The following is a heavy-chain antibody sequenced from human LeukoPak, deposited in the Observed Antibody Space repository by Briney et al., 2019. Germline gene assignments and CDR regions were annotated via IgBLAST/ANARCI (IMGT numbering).Heavy chain of an antibody. Sequence: PGGSLRLSCAASGFTFSSYAMSWVRPAPGKGLQGVSAISGSGGSTYYADAVKGRFTISRDNSKNTLYLQMNSLRAEDTAVYYCAKDCSGGSCYGYWGQGTLVTVSS. CDR2: ISGSGGST. D-gene: IGHD2-15*01. V-gene: IGHV3-23*01. CDR3: AKDCSGGSCYGY. CDR1: GFTFSSYA. J-gene: IGHJ4*02.